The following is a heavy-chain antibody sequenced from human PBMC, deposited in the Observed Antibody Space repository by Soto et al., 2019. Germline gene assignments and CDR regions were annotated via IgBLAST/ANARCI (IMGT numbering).Heavy chain of an antibody. J-gene: IGHJ6*02. CDR2: ISSSSSTI. D-gene: IGHD3-16*01. CDR3: ARLYGIYYYYGMDV. V-gene: IGHV3-48*02. CDR1: GFTFSSYS. Sequence: EVQLVESGGGLVQPGGSLRLSCAASGFTFSSYSMNWVRQAPGKGLEWVSYISSSSSTIYYADSVKGRFTISRDNSKNSLYLQMNSLRDEDTAVYYCARLYGIYYYYGMDVWGQGTTVTVSS.